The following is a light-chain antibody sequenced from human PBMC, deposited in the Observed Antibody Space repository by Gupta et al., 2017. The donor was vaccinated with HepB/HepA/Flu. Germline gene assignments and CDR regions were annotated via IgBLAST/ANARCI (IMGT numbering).Light chain of an antibody. CDR1: QSVRSNY. CDR3: QQYGSSPWT. J-gene: IGKJ1*01. CDR2: GAS. V-gene: IGKV3-20*01. Sequence: EIVLTQSPGTLSLSPGERATLSCRASQSVRSNYLAWYQQRPGQAPRLLIYGASSRATGISDRFSGSGSGTDFTLTISRLEPEDFAVYYCQQYGSSPWTFGQGTKVEIK.